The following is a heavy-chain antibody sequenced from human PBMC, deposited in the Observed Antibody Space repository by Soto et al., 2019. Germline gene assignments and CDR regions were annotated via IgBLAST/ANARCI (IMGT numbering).Heavy chain of an antibody. CDR3: AREENGGEDGSYYFEF. Sequence: QVRLVQSGGGVVQPGRSLRLSCAASGFIFNRYAMNWVRQAPGKGLEWMAVISYDGNTKYYADSVKGRFTISRNNSRNTLYMEMKSLRADDTAVYYCAREENGGEDGSYYFEFWGQGTPVTVSA. CDR1: GFIFNRYA. CDR2: ISYDGNTK. V-gene: IGHV3-30-3*01. J-gene: IGHJ4*02. D-gene: IGHD2-21*01.